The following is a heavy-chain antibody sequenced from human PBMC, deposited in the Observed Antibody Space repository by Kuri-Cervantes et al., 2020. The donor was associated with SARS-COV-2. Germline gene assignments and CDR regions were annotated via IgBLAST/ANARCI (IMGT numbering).Heavy chain of an antibody. CDR2: ISYDGTKK. V-gene: IGHV3-30*03. CDR1: GFNFDNYA. J-gene: IGHJ4*02. D-gene: IGHD6-19*01. CDR3: ARVGSSYY. Sequence: GESLKISCTASGFNFDNYAMHWVRQAPAKGLEWVAVISYDGTKKFYGGSVKGRFTISRDSSKNTLYLQMNSLRAEDTAVYYCARVGSSYYWGQGTLVTVSS.